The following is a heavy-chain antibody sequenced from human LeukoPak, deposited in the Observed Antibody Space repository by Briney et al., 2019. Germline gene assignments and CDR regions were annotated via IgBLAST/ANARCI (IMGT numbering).Heavy chain of an antibody. CDR2: IWYDGNRK. V-gene: IGHV3-33*08. CDR1: GFTFSSYA. Sequence: GGSLRLSCAASGFTFSSYAMHWVRQAPGKGLEWVAVIWYDGNRKYYADSVKGRFTISRDNSKNTLYLQMNSLRAEDTAVYYCARDYSSDLDPWGQGTLVTVSS. CDR3: ARDYSSDLDP. J-gene: IGHJ5*02. D-gene: IGHD2-21*01.